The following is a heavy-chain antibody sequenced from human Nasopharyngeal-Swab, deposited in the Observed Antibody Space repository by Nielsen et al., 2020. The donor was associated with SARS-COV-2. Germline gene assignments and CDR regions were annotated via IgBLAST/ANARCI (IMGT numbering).Heavy chain of an antibody. J-gene: IGHJ6*03. CDR1: GGSFSGYY. CDR2: INHSGST. V-gene: IGHV4-34*01. D-gene: IGHD2-2*01. Sequence: SETLSLTCDVYGGSFSGYYWSWIRQPPGRGLEWIGEINHSGSTNYNPSLKSRVTISVDTSKNQFSLKPSPVTAADTAVYYCARERQLPQYYYYYSYMDVWGKGTTVTVSS. CDR3: ARERQLPQYYYYYSYMDV.